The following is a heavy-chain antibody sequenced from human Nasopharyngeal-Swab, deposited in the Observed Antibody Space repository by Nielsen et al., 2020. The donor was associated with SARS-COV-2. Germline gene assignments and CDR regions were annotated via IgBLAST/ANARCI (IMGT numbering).Heavy chain of an antibody. J-gene: IGHJ6*03. CDR3: AVGATGYYYMDV. Sequence: SVKVSCKASGGTFSSYAISWVRQASGQGLEWMGGIIPIFGTANYAQKFQGRVTITADESTSTAYMELSSLRSEDTAVYYCAVGATGYYYMDVWGKGTTVTVSS. D-gene: IGHD1-26*01. CDR1: GGTFSSYA. CDR2: IIPIFGTA. V-gene: IGHV1-69*13.